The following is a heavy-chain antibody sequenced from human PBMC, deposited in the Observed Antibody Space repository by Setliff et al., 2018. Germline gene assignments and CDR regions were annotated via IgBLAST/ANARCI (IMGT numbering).Heavy chain of an antibody. CDR2: IYPGDSDT. CDR1: GYSFTSYW. CDR3: ARSRSNFWSGYFNWFDP. V-gene: IGHV5-51*01. D-gene: IGHD3-3*01. Sequence: GESLKISCQGSGYSFTSYWIGWVRQMPGKGLEWMGIIYPGDSDTRYSPSFQGQVTRSADKSISTAYLQWSSLKASDTAMYYCARSRSNFWSGYFNWFDPWGQGTLVTVSS. J-gene: IGHJ5*02.